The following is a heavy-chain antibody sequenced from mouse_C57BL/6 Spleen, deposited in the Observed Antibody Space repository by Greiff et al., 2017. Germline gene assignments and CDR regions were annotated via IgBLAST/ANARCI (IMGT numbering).Heavy chain of an antibody. V-gene: IGHV1-85*01. Sequence: VQVVESGPELVKPGASVKLSCKASGYTFTSYDINWVKQRPGQGLEWIGWIYPSDGSTKYNEKFKGKATLTVDTSSSTAYMELHSLASEDSAVYFCARSYYGSSWFAYWGRGTLVTVSA. CDR3: ARSYYGSSWFAY. CDR2: IYPSDGST. CDR1: GYTFTSYD. J-gene: IGHJ3*01. D-gene: IGHD1-1*01.